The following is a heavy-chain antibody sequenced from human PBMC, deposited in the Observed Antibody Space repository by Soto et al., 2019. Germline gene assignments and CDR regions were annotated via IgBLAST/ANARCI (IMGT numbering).Heavy chain of an antibody. Sequence: PSQTLSLTCAISGDSVSSNSAAWNWIRQSPSRGLEWLGRTYYRSKWYNDYAVSVKSRITINPDTSKNQFSLQLKSVTPEDTAVYYCARDGRVAAAVFYYYYGMDVWGQGTTVTVSS. CDR2: TYYRSKWYN. D-gene: IGHD6-13*01. CDR1: GDSVSSNSAA. V-gene: IGHV6-1*01. J-gene: IGHJ6*02. CDR3: ARDGRVAAAVFYYYYGMDV.